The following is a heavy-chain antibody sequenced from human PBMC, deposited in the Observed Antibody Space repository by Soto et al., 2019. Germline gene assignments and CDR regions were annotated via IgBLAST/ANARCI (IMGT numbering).Heavy chain of an antibody. CDR2: ISSSSYYI. D-gene: IGHD6-19*01. CDR1: GFTFNTYT. Sequence: PGGSLRLSCAASGFTFNTYTMNWVRQAPGKGLEWVSSISSSSYYIYYADSLKGRFTISRDNSKNTLYLQMNSLRAEDTAVYYCARDQAGVAVAGFDYWGQGTLVTVSS. V-gene: IGHV3-21*01. J-gene: IGHJ4*02. CDR3: ARDQAGVAVAGFDY.